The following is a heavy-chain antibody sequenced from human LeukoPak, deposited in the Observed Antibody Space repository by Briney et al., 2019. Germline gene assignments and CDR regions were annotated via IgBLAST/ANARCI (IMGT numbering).Heavy chain of an antibody. Sequence: GGSLRLSCAASGFTFSSYAMHWVRQAPGKGLEWVAVISYDGSNKYYADSVRGRFTISRDNSKNTLYLQMNSLRAEDTAVYYCARGQIGYWGQGTLVTVSS. CDR1: GFTFSSYA. J-gene: IGHJ4*02. CDR2: ISYDGSNK. V-gene: IGHV3-30-3*01. CDR3: ARGQIGY.